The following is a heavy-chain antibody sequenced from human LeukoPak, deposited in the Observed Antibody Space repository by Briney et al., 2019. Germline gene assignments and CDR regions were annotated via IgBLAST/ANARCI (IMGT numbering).Heavy chain of an antibody. J-gene: IGHJ4*02. Sequence: SGTLSLTCAVSGGSISSSNWWSWVRQPPGKGLEWIGEIYHSGSTNYNPSLKSRVTISVDKSKNQFSLKLSSVTAADTAVYYCARVGWFGESNPFSFDYWGQGTLVTVPS. CDR3: ARVGWFGESNPFSFDY. V-gene: IGHV4-4*02. D-gene: IGHD3-10*01. CDR2: IYHSGST. CDR1: GGSISSSNW.